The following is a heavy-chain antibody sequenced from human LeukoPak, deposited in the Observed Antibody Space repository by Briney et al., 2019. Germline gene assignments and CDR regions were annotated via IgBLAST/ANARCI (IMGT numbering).Heavy chain of an antibody. D-gene: IGHD3-22*01. V-gene: IGHV3-53*01. CDR3: ARGDYYDSSGYLDY. CDR2: IYDSGDT. CDR1: GFSVRTNY. J-gene: IGHJ4*02. Sequence: AGGSLRLSCAVSGFSVRTNYVGWVRQAPGKGLEWVSVIYDSGDTYYANSVKGRFTISRDNSKNTVYLQMNSLRAEDTAVYFCARGDYYDSSGYLDYWGQGTLVTVSS.